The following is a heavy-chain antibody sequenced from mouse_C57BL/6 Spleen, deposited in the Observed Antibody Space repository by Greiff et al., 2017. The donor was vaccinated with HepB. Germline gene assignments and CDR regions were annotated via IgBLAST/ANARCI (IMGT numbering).Heavy chain of an antibody. J-gene: IGHJ1*03. CDR1: GFTFSDYY. CDR2: ISNGGGST. CDR3: ARRNWDYWYFDV. D-gene: IGHD4-1*01. V-gene: IGHV5-12*01. Sequence: EVQRVESGGGLVQPGGSLKLSCAASGFTFSDYYMYWVRQTPEKRLEWVAYISNGGGSTYYPDTVKGRFTISRDNAKNTLYLQMSRLKSEDTAMYYCARRNWDYWYFDVWGTGTTVTVSS.